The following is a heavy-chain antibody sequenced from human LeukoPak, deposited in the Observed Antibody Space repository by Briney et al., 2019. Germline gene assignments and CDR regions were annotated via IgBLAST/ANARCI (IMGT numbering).Heavy chain of an antibody. D-gene: IGHD3-22*01. Sequence: GGSLRLSCAASGFTFSYYGMHWVRQAPGKGLEGVAAIQSDGSIEYYADSVKGRLIISRDNSKNTPFLQMNSLRADDTAVYYCARDIDSTGSYWYFDYWGQGTLVTVSS. CDR2: IQSDGSIE. CDR1: GFTFSYYG. CDR3: ARDIDSTGSYWYFDY. J-gene: IGHJ4*02. V-gene: IGHV3-33*01.